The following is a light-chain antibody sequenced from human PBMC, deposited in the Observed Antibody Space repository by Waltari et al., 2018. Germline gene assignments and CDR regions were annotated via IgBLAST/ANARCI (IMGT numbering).Light chain of an antibody. CDR3: QQTYSPPLT. Sequence: IQMTQSPSSLSASVGDRVSITCRTSQNIYEYVNWYHHRPGKAPRLLIYSASKVPSGVPARFSGSGSGTEFTLTISSLQRDDLGTFYCQQTYSPPLTFGGGTKVDI. J-gene: IGKJ4*01. V-gene: IGKV1-39*01. CDR1: QNIYEY. CDR2: SAS.